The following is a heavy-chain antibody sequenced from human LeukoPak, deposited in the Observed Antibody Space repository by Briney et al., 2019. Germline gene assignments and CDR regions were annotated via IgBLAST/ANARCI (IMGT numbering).Heavy chain of an antibody. CDR3: ARDRLRLRLGELSSIDY. CDR1: GGSISSYY. D-gene: IGHD3-16*02. J-gene: IGHJ4*02. Sequence: SETLSLTCTVSGGSISSYYWSWIRQPPGKGLEWIGYIYYSGSTNYNPSLKSRVTISVDTSKNQFSLKLSSVTAADTAVYYCARDRLRLRLGELSSIDYWGQGTLVTVSS. V-gene: IGHV4-59*12. CDR2: IYYSGST.